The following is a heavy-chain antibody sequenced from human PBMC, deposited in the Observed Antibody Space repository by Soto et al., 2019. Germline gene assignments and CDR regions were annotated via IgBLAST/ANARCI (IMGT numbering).Heavy chain of an antibody. CDR3: ARDRGYCSGGSCYSSGRWGPYWFDP. J-gene: IGHJ5*02. CDR2: ISAYNGNT. Sequence: ASVKVSCKASGYTFTSYGISWVRQAPGQGLEWMGWISAYNGNTNYAQKLQGRVTMTTDTSTSTAYMELRSLRSDDTAVYYCARDRGYCSGGSCYSSGRWGPYWFDPWGQGTLVTVSS. D-gene: IGHD2-15*01. V-gene: IGHV1-18*01. CDR1: GYTFTSYG.